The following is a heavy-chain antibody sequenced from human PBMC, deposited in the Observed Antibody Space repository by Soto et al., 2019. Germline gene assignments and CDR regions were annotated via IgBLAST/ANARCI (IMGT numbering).Heavy chain of an antibody. CDR1: GYSFTSYG. V-gene: IGHV1-18*01. J-gene: IGHJ6*02. Sequence: QVQLVQSGAEVRKPGASVKVSCKTSGYSFTSYGISWVRQAPGQGLEWMAWISPYTDKTDYAQKSQGKVTLTTDTSTSTIYMDLRSLTSDDTAVYYCARDYHLAPRHGYGIDVWGQGTTVIVSS. D-gene: IGHD3-3*02. CDR3: ARDYHLAPRHGYGIDV. CDR2: ISPYTDKT.